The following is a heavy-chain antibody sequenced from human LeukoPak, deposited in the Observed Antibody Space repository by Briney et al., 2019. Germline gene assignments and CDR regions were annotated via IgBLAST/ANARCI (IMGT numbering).Heavy chain of an antibody. J-gene: IGHJ4*02. Sequence: GRSLRLSCAASGFTFSSYAMHWVRQAPGKRLEWGAVISYDGSNKYYADSVKGRFTISRDNSKNALYLQMNSLRAEDTAVYYCAREQRLYSSSFGFDYWGQGTLVTVSS. CDR1: GFTFSSYA. CDR2: ISYDGSNK. V-gene: IGHV3-30-3*01. CDR3: AREQRLYSSSFGFDY. D-gene: IGHD6-13*01.